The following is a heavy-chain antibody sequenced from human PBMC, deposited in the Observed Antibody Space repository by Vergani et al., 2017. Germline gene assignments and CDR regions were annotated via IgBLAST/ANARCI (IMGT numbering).Heavy chain of an antibody. V-gene: IGHV4-31*11. CDR1: GGPISSGAHC. CDR3: ARVDTQVPTTSHFYYMDV. CDR2: IFYSGTT. J-gene: IGHJ6*03. Sequence: QVQLQESGPGVVKPSQTLSLTCAVSGGPISSGAHCWTWIRQRPGKGLEWIWYIFYSGTTYDNPSLRSRLTISVDTSQNQFSLELRSVTAADTAVYYCARVDTQVPTTSHFYYMDVWGKGTTVVVSS. D-gene: IGHD5-18*01.